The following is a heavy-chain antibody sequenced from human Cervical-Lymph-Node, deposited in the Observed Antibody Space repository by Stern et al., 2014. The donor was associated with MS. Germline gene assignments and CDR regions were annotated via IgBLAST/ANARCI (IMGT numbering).Heavy chain of an antibody. J-gene: IGHJ3*02. CDR3: AAEPMYYSDSVGAFDI. CDR2: IVVGSGNT. CDR1: GFTFTSSA. Sequence: QLVQSGPEVKKPGTSVKVSCKASGFTFTSSAVQWVRQARGPRLEVIGWIVVGSGNTNYAQKFQERVTITRDMSTSTAYMELSSLRSEDTAVYYCAAEPMYYSDSVGAFDIWGQGTMVTVSS. D-gene: IGHD3-22*01. V-gene: IGHV1-58*01.